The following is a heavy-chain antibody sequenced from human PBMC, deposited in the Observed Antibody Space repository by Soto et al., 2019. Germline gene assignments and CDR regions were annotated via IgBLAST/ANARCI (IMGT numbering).Heavy chain of an antibody. Sequence: SETLSLTCTVSGGSISSYYWSWIRQPPGKGLEWIGYIYYSGSTNYNPSLKSRVTISVDTSKNQFSLKLSSVTAADTAVYYCARSSSLTGYYYYYYMDVWGKGTTVTVSS. V-gene: IGHV4-59*01. CDR2: IYYSGST. D-gene: IGHD3-9*01. CDR3: ARSSSLTGYYYYYYMDV. CDR1: GGSISSYY. J-gene: IGHJ6*03.